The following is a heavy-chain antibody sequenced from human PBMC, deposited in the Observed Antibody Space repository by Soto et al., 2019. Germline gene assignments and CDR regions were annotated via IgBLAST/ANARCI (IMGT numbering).Heavy chain of an antibody. CDR2: IKSKTDGGTT. CDR1: GFTFSNAW. CDR3: AGSGYYHNSGMYV. V-gene: IGHV3-15*01. Sequence: GGSLRLSCAASGFTFSNAWMSWVRQAPGKGLEWVGRIKSKTDGGTTDYAAPVKGRFTISRDDSKNTLYLQMNSLKTEDTAVYYCAGSGYYHNSGMYVCGQGTTLTVSS. J-gene: IGHJ6*02. D-gene: IGHD3-22*01.